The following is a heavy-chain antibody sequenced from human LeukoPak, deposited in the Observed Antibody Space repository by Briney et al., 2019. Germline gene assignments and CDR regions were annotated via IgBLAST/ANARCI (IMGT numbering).Heavy chain of an antibody. CDR3: AREGYSYGLYYFDY. J-gene: IGHJ4*02. Sequence: PSETLSLTCTASGGSISSYYWSWIRQPPGKGLEWIGYIYYSGNTNYNPSLKSRVTISVDTSKNQFSLKLSSVTAADTAVYYCAREGYSYGLYYFDYWGQGTVVTVS. D-gene: IGHD5-18*01. V-gene: IGHV4-59*01. CDR1: GGSISSYY. CDR2: IYYSGNT.